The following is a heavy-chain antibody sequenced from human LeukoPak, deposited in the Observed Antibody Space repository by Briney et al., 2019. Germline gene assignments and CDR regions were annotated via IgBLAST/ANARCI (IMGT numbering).Heavy chain of an antibody. V-gene: IGHV4-61*02. D-gene: IGHD5-24*01. CDR1: GGSISSGSYY. Sequence: SETLSLTCSVSGGSISSGSYYWSWIRQPAGKGLEWIGRFYTSGSTNYNPSLKSRVTISVDTSKNQFSLKLNSVTAADTAVYYCVRGRDGYNFLNRGEYYYFDYWGQGTLVAVSS. CDR3: VRGRDGYNFLNRGEYYYFDY. CDR2: FYTSGST. J-gene: IGHJ4*02.